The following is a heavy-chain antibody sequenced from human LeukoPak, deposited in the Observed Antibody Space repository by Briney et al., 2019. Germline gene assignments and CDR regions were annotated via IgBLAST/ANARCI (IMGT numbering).Heavy chain of an antibody. CDR2: IQYDGSNE. D-gene: IGHD3-10*01. V-gene: IGHV3-30*02. CDR3: AILTPASYYFDY. J-gene: IGHJ4*02. Sequence: GGSLRLSCAASGFTFSSYGMHWVRQAPGKGLEWVAYIQYDGSNEQYADSVKGRFSISRDSSKNILYLQMNSLRAEDTAVYYCAILTPASYYFDYWGQGTLVTVSS. CDR1: GFTFSSYG.